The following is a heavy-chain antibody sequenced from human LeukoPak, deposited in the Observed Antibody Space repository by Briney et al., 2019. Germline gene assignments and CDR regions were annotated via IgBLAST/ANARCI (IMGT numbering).Heavy chain of an antibody. V-gene: IGHV5-51*01. J-gene: IGHJ4*02. Sequence: GESLKISCEGSEYTFTNYWIAWVRQTPGEGLEYMGIIYPGDSDTRYSPSFQGQVTISADKSSSTAYLQWNSLKASDTAMYYCARRYSSASPFDYWGQGTLVTASS. CDR1: EYTFTNYW. CDR3: ARRYSSASPFDY. D-gene: IGHD1-1*01. CDR2: IYPGDSDT.